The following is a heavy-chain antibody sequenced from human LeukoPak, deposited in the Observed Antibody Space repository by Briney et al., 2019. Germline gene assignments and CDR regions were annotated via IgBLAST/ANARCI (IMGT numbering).Heavy chain of an antibody. Sequence: SVKVSCKAAGDTFSSYAISWVREAPGQALEWMGGIIPIFGTANYAQKFQGRVTITADKSTSTAYMELRSLRSDDTAVYYCARAYCTNGVCYNYFDYWGQGTLVTVSS. CDR1: GDTFSSYA. J-gene: IGHJ4*02. D-gene: IGHD2-8*01. V-gene: IGHV1-69*06. CDR2: IIPIFGTA. CDR3: ARAYCTNGVCYNYFDY.